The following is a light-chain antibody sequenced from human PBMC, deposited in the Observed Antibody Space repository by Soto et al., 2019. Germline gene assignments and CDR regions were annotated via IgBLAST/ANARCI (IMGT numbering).Light chain of an antibody. CDR3: QQRSNWPMT. V-gene: IGKV3-11*01. CDR1: LSVSSF. J-gene: IGKJ2*01. CDR2: DAS. Sequence: EIVLTQSPATLSLSPGVRATLSCRASLSVSSFLAWYQQKPGQAPRLLIYDASNRATGIPARFSGSGSGTDFTLTISSLEPEDFAVYYCQQRSNWPMTFGQGTKLEIK.